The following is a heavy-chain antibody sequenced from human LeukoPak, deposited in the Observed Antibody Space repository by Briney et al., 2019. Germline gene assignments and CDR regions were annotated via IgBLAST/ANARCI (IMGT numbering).Heavy chain of an antibody. CDR2: INPNSGGR. D-gene: IGHD3-22*01. J-gene: IGHJ4*02. CDR1: GYTFTGYY. V-gene: IGHV1-2*02. Sequence: GASVKVSCKASGYTFTGYYIHWVRQAPGQGLEWMGWINPNSGGRHYAQKFQGRVTLTRDTSINTAYMELSRLRSDDTAVCYCAKTYIYYYDSSGYHPFDYWGQGTLVTVSS. CDR3: AKTYIYYYDSSGYHPFDY.